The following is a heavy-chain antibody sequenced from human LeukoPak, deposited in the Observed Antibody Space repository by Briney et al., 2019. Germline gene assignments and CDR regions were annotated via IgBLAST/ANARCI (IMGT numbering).Heavy chain of an antibody. V-gene: IGHV3-30-3*01. CDR1: GFTFSSYA. CDR2: ISYDGSNK. CDR3: ARDIDSSGWYFYFDY. D-gene: IGHD6-19*01. Sequence: GGSLRLSCTASGFTFSSYAMHWVRQAPGKGLEWVAVISYDGSNKYYADSVKGRFTISRDNSKNTLYLQMNSLRAEDTAVYYCARDIDSSGWYFYFDYWGQGTLVTVSS. J-gene: IGHJ4*02.